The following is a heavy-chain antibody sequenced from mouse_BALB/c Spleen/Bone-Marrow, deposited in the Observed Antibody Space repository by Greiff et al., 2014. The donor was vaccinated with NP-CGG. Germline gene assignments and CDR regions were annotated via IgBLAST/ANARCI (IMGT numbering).Heavy chain of an antibody. CDR2: IFPGTGTT. D-gene: IGHD1-1*01. J-gene: IGHJ1*01. Sequence: VQLQQSGAELVKPGASVKLSCKTSGYTFTSYWIQWVKQRPGQGLGWIGEIFPGTGTTYYNEKFKGKATLTIDTSSSTAYMQLSSLTSEHSAVYFCAREGSRLRGYFDVWGAGTTVTVSS. CDR1: GYTFTSYW. V-gene: IGHV1S132*01. CDR3: AREGSRLRGYFDV.